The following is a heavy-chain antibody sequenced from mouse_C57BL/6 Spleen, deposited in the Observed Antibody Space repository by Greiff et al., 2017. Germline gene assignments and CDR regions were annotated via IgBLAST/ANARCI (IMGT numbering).Heavy chain of an antibody. CDR1: GYTFTSYW. CDR2: IYPGNSDT. V-gene: IGHV1-5*01. J-gene: IGHJ3*01. CDR3: TRPYYSNGFWFAY. D-gene: IGHD2-5*01. Sequence: VQLQQSGTVLARPGASVKMSCKTSGYTFTSYWMHWVKQRPGQGLEWIGAIYPGNSDTSYNQKFKGKAKLTAVTSASTAYMELSSLTNEDSAVYYCTRPYYSNGFWFAYWGQGTLVTVSA.